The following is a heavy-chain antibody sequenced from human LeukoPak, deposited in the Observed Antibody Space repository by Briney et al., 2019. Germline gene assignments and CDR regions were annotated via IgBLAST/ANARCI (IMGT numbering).Heavy chain of an antibody. CDR2: IYSSGST. CDR1: GGSISSYY. J-gene: IGHJ4*02. Sequence: SETLSLTCTVSGGSISSYYWSWIRQPPGKGLEWIGYIYSSGSTNYDPSLKSRITISVDTSKNQFSLKLSSVTAADTAVYYCARFAYCGGHCWYYFDYWGQGSLVTVSS. V-gene: IGHV4-59*01. D-gene: IGHD2-21*02. CDR3: ARFAYCGGHCWYYFDY.